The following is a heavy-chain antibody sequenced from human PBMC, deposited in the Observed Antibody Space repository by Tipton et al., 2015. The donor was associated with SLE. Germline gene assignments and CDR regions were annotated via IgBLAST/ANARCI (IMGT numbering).Heavy chain of an antibody. J-gene: IGHJ4*02. D-gene: IGHD1-26*01. Sequence: TLSLTCKVSGISISTHYWSWIRQPPGKGLEWIGQMHNSGDSTYNPSLKSRVTISVDTSKNQFSLKLSSVTAADTAVYYCAREGGIVGAPFDYWGQGTLVTVSS. CDR3: AREGGIVGAPFDY. CDR1: GISISTHY. CDR2: MHNSGDS. V-gene: IGHV4-59*11.